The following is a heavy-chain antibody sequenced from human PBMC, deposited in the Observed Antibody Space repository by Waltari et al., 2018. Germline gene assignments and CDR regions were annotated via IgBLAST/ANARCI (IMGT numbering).Heavy chain of an antibody. CDR3: ARIRGPPYYFDY. CDR1: GFSLSTSGMR. J-gene: IGHJ4*02. CDR2: IDWDDDK. Sequence: QVTLKESGPALVKPTQTLTLTCTFSGFSLSTSGMRVSWIRQPPGKALEWLARIDWDDDKFYSTSLKTRLTISKDTSKNQVVLTMTNMDPVDTATYYCARIRGPPYYFDYWGQGTLVTVSS. V-gene: IGHV2-70*04.